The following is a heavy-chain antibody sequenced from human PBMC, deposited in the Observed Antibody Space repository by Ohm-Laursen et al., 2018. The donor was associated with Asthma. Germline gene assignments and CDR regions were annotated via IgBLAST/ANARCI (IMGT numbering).Heavy chain of an antibody. CDR2: IWYDGSNK. D-gene: IGHD4-17*01. J-gene: IGHJ4*02. CDR3: ARDPYGDYSL. V-gene: IGHV3-33*01. CDR1: GFIFSNYG. Sequence: SLRLSCTASGFIFSNYGMHWVRQAPGKGLEWVAVIWYDGSNKYYGDSVKGRFTISRDNSKNTLYLQMNSLRAEDTAVYYCARDPYGDYSLWGQGTLVTVSS.